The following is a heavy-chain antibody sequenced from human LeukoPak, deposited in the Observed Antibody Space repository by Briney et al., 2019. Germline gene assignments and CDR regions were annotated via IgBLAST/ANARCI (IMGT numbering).Heavy chain of an antibody. D-gene: IGHD3-16*01. J-gene: IGHJ3*01. CDR3: ARPAYTAAYDL. CDR2: MKGDGSGI. V-gene: IGHV3-7*01. Sequence: GGSLRLSCAASGFTFSSYGMHWVRQAPGKGLEGVANMKGDGSGIHYVDSVKGRFTISRDNAKNSLYLQMNSLRAEDTAVYYCARPAYTAAYDLWGQGTMVTVSS. CDR1: GFTFSSYG.